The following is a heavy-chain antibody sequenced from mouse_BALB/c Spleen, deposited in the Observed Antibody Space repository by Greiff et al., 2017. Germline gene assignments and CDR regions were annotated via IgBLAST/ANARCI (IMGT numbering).Heavy chain of an antibody. Sequence: VKLMESGAELMKPGASVKISCKATGYTFSSYWIEWVKQRPGHGLEWIGEILPGSGSTNYNEKFKGKATFTADTSSNTAYMQLSSLTSEDSAVYYCARTDYGSPYYLDYWGQGTTLTVSS. J-gene: IGHJ2*01. CDR1: GYTFSSYW. V-gene: IGHV1-9*01. CDR2: ILPGSGST. D-gene: IGHD1-1*01. CDR3: ARTDYGSPYYLDY.